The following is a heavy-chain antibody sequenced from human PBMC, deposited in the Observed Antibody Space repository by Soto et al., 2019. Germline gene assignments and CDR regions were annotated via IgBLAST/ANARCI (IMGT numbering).Heavy chain of an antibody. CDR2: ISYDGSNK. CDR1: GFTFSSYG. J-gene: IGHJ6*02. D-gene: IGHD4-4*01. Sequence: QVQLVESGGGVVQPGRSLRLSCAASGFTFSSYGMHWVRQAPGKGLEWVAVISYDGSNKYYADSVKGRFTISRDNSKNTLYLQIHSLRAEDTAVYYCAKEPYSNYAYYYYGMDVWGQGTTVTVSS. V-gene: IGHV3-30*18. CDR3: AKEPYSNYAYYYYGMDV.